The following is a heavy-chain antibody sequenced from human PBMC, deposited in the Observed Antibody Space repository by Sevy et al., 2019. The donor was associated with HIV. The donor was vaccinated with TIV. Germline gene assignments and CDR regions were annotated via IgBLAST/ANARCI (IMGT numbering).Heavy chain of an antibody. D-gene: IGHD2-15*01. V-gene: IGHV3-30*18. CDR3: AKDFTRFCGSCYVDY. Sequence: GGSLRLSCAASGFTFSSYGMHWVRQAPGKGLEWVAVISYDGSNKYYADSVKDRFTISRVNSKKTRYLQMNGLRAEDTAVYYCAKDFTRFCGSCYVDYWGQGTLVTVSS. CDR1: GFTFSSYG. CDR2: ISYDGSNK. J-gene: IGHJ4*02.